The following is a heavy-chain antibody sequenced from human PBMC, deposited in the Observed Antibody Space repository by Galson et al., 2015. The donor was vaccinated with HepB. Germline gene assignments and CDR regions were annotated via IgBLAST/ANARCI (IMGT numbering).Heavy chain of an antibody. CDR2: IKEDGSEI. J-gene: IGHJ4*02. CDR3: VRNLKYENSHYRPFEY. Sequence: SLRLSCATSGFTFSNYWMIWVRQAPGKGLEWVANIKEDGSEIHYVDSVKGRFTISRDNAKNFLYLHMSSLRAEDTAIYYCVRNLKYENSHYRPFEYWGQGTLVTVSS. V-gene: IGHV3-7*01. D-gene: IGHD3-22*01. CDR1: GFTFSNYW.